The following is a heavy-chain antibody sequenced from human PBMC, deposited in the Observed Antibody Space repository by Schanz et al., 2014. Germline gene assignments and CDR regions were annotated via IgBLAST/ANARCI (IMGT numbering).Heavy chain of an antibody. CDR3: RLWFGELYYGMDV. J-gene: IGHJ6*02. CDR2: IKTKTDGGTT. CDR1: GFTSSNAW. Sequence: EVQLVESGGGLVKPGGSLRLSCAASGFTSSNAWMSWVRQAPGKGLEWVGRIKTKTDGGTTDYAAPVKGRFTISRDDSTNTLYLQMNSLRAEDTAVYYCRLWFGELYYGMDVWGQGTTVTVSS. V-gene: IGHV3-15*01. D-gene: IGHD3-10*01.